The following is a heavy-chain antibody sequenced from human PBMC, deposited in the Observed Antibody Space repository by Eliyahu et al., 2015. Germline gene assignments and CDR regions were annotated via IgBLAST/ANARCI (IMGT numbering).Heavy chain of an antibody. V-gene: IGHV3-74*01. Sequence: GLVQPGGSLRLSCAASGFTFSGHWMHWVRQVPGQGLEWVSRIKTSGTYSDYADSVKGRFTISRDNAKNRLYLQMNYLRADTTGLYFCVKDHYGYNSLDSWGQGTLVTVSS. D-gene: IGHD5-18*01. CDR1: GFTFSGHW. CDR3: VKDHYGYNSLDS. J-gene: IGHJ4*02. CDR2: IKTSGTYS.